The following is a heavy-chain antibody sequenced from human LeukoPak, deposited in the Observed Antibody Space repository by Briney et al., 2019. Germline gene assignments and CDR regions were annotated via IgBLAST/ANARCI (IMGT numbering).Heavy chain of an antibody. CDR1: GGSISSGSYY. J-gene: IGHJ4*02. V-gene: IGHV4-61*02. Sequence: SQTLSLTCTVSGGSISSGSYYWSWIRQPAGKGLEWIGRIYTSGSTNYNPSLKSRVTISVDTSKNQFSLKLSSVTAADTAVYYCARGGIAAAGTPQDYWGQGTLVTVSS. CDR3: ARGGIAAAGTPQDY. D-gene: IGHD6-13*01. CDR2: IYTSGST.